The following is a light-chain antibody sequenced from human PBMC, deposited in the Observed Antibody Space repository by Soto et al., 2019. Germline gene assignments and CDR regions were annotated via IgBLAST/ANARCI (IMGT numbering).Light chain of an antibody. CDR1: QSVSSY. Sequence: EIVLTQSPATLSLSPGERATLSCRASQSVSSYLAWYQQKPGQAPRLLIYDASNRATGIPARFSGSGSGTDFTLTISSLEPEDFPVYYCQQATFGPGTKVDIK. J-gene: IGKJ3*01. CDR2: DAS. CDR3: QQAT. V-gene: IGKV3-11*01.